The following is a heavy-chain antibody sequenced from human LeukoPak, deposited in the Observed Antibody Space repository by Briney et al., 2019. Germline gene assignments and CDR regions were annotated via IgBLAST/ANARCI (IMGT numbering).Heavy chain of an antibody. D-gene: IGHD3-22*01. V-gene: IGHV4-34*01. CDR1: GGSFSGYY. CDR2: INHSGGT. CDR3: ARHRMYYYDSSGYYYGTVYYFDY. J-gene: IGHJ4*02. Sequence: SETLSLTCAVYGGSFSGYYWSWIRKPPGKGLEWMGEINHSGGTNYYPSLKSRVTISVDTSKNQFSLKLSPVTAADTAVYYCARHRMYYYDSSGYYYGTVYYFDYWGQGTLVTVSS.